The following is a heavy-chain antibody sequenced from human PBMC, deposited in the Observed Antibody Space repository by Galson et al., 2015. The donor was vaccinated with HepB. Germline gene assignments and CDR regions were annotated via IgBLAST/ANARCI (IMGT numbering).Heavy chain of an antibody. J-gene: IGHJ4*02. CDR1: GFIFSKYW. CDR2: INQDGSEK. CDR3: TTDGSYSYF. V-gene: IGHV3-7*03. Sequence: SLRLSCAASGFIFSKYWMTWVRQAPGKGLEWVANINQDGSEKYYLDSVKGRFTISRDNAKDSFYLQMNSLRGDDTAVYYCTTDGSYSYFWGQGALVTVSS. D-gene: IGHD1-26*01.